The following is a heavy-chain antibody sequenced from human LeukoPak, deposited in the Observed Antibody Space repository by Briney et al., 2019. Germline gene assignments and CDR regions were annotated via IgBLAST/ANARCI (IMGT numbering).Heavy chain of an antibody. D-gene: IGHD2-21*02. CDR1: VGSISNYY. Sequence: SETLSLTCTVSVGSISNYYWSWIRQPAGKGREWIGRISASGNTNYNPSLKSRVTMSVDTSMNLFALKLSSVTAADTAVYYCARQGVATAIDYWGQGTLVTVSS. J-gene: IGHJ4*02. V-gene: IGHV4-4*07. CDR3: ARQGVATAIDY. CDR2: ISASGNT.